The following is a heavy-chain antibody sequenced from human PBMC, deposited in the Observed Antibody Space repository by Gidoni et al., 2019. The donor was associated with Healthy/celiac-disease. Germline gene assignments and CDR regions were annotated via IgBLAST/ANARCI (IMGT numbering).Heavy chain of an antibody. CDR3: AKGLSSGWDFDY. CDR2: ISGSGGST. V-gene: IGHV3-23*01. CDR1: GFTFSSYA. D-gene: IGHD6-19*01. J-gene: IGHJ4*02. Sequence: EVQLLESGGGLVQPGGSLRLSCAAPGFTFSSYAMSWVRQAPGKGLEWVSAISGSGGSTYYADSVKGRFTISRDKSKNTLYLQMNSLRAEDTAVYYCAKGLSSGWDFDYWGQGTLVTVSS.